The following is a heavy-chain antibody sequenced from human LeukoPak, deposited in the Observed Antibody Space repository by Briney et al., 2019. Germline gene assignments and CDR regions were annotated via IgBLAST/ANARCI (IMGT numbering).Heavy chain of an antibody. J-gene: IGHJ5*02. V-gene: IGHV4-38-2*02. CDR2: IYHSGST. Sequence: SETLSLTCTVSGYSISSGYYWGWIRQPPGKGLEWIGSIYHSGSTYYNPSLKSRVTISVDTSKNQFSLKLSPVTAADTAVYYCARWRGHIVLMVYAISGFDPWGQGTLVTVSS. CDR3: ARWRGHIVLMVYAISGFDP. CDR1: GYSISSGYY. D-gene: IGHD2-8*01.